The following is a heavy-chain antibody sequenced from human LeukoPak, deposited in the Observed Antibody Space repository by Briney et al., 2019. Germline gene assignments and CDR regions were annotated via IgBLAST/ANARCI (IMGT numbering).Heavy chain of an antibody. J-gene: IGHJ4*02. V-gene: IGHV3-66*01. CDR1: GFTVSINY. CDR3: AREGDIMTGNDY. CDR2: IYSGGST. D-gene: IGHD3-9*01. Sequence: PGGSLRLSCAASGFTVSINYMSWVRQAPGKGLEWVSVIYSGGSTYYADSVKGRFTISRDNSKNTLYLQMNSLRAEDKAVYYCAREGDIMTGNDYWGQGTLVTVSS.